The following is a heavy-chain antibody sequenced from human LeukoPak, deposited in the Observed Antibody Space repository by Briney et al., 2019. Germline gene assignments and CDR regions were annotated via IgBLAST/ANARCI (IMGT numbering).Heavy chain of an antibody. CDR2: IYHSGST. CDR1: GGSISSGGYS. CDR3: ARMDRITMVRGPTPAFDI. V-gene: IGHV4-30-2*01. D-gene: IGHD3-10*01. J-gene: IGHJ3*02. Sequence: PSETLSLTCAVSGGSISSGGYSWSWIRQPPGKGLEWIGYIYHSGSTYYNPSLKSRVTISVDRSKNLFSLKLSSVTAADTAVYYCARMDRITMVRGPTPAFDIWGQGTMVTVSS.